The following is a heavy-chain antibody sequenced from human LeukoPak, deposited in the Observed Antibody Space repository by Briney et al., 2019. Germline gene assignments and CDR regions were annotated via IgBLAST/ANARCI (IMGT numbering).Heavy chain of an antibody. CDR1: GFTFSSYS. V-gene: IGHV3-21*04. J-gene: IGHJ4*02. CDR3: AKDISAGDGFFDY. Sequence: GGSLRLSCAASGFTFSSYSMNWVRQAPGKGLEWVSSISSSSSYIYYADSVKGRFTISRDNAKNSLYLQMNSLRTEDAAVYYCAKDISAGDGFFDYWGQGTLVTVSS. D-gene: IGHD5-24*01. CDR2: ISSSSSYI.